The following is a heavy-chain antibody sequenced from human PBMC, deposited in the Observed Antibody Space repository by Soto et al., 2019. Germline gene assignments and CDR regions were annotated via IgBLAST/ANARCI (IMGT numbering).Heavy chain of an antibody. D-gene: IGHD3-22*01. V-gene: IGHV4-30-2*01. J-gene: IGHJ4*02. Sequence: PSETLSLTCAVSGGSISSGGYSWSWIRQPPGKGLEWIGYIYHSGSTYYNPSLKSRVTISVDRSKNQFSLKLSSVTAADTAVYYCARFTQGYYDSSGYFALDYWGQGTLVSVSS. CDR1: GGSISSGGYS. CDR3: ARFTQGYYDSSGYFALDY. CDR2: IYHSGST.